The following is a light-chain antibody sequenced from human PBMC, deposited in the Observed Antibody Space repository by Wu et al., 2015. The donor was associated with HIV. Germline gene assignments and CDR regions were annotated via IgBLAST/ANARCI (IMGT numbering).Light chain of an antibody. CDR3: QQYGSSPGWT. V-gene: IGKV3-20*01. Sequence: EIVLTQSPGTLSLSPGERATLSCRASQSVSSTYLAWYQQKPGHPPRLLIYAASRRATGIPDRFSGSGSGTDFSLTISRLEPEDFAVYYCQQYGSSPGWTFGQGTKVEIK. CDR2: AAS. J-gene: IGKJ1*01. CDR1: QSVSSTY.